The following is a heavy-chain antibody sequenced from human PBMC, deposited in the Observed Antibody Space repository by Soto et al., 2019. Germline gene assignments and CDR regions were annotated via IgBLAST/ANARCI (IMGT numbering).Heavy chain of an antibody. J-gene: IGHJ4*02. CDR1: GGSISSSSYY. D-gene: IGHD3-10*02. Sequence: QLQLQESGPGLVKPSETLSLTCTVSGGSISSSSYYWGWIRQPPGKGLEWIGSIYYSGSTYYNPSLKTRVTLSADTSKNQFSPKLSSVTAADTAVYSCARRGTTFRFDDWGQGTLVTVSS. CDR2: IYYSGST. CDR3: ARRGTTFRFDD. V-gene: IGHV4-39*01.